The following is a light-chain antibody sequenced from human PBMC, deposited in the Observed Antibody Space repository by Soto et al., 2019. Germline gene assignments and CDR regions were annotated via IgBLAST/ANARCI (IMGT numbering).Light chain of an antibody. V-gene: IGKV3D-15*01. CDR2: AAS. CDR3: QQYNNWPLT. J-gene: IGKJ4*01. CDR1: QSVSSN. Sequence: IVMTQSPSTLSVSPGERATLSCRASQSVSSNLAWYQQKPGQAPRLLIYAASSRATGIPDRFSGSGSGTEFTLTISSLQSEDFAAYYCQQYNNWPLTFGGGTKVDIK.